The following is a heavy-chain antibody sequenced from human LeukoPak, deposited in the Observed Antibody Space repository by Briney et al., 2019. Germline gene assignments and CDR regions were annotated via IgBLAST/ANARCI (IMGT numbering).Heavy chain of an antibody. CDR1: GFIFSTYW. CDR3: LRMKNGACYYDS. V-gene: IGHV3-74*03. J-gene: IGHJ4*02. CDR2: VNPDGSLT. Sequence: PGGSLRLSCTASGFIFSTYWMHWVRQAPGKGLVWVSRVNPDGSLTSFADSVKGRFSISRDNAKNTVYLQMNSLRVEDTAVYFCLRMKNGACYYDSWGQGTLVTVSS. D-gene: IGHD4/OR15-4a*01.